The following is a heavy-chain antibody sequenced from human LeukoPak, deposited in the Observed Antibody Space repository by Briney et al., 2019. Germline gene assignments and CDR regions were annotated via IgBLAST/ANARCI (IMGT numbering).Heavy chain of an antibody. Sequence: SETLSLTCAVYGGSFSGYYWSWIRQPPGKGLEWIGEINHSGSTNYNPSLKSRVTVSVDTSKNQFPLKLSSVTAADTAVYYCARDCSSSSCYLDYWSQGTLVTVSS. CDR2: INHSGST. J-gene: IGHJ4*02. CDR1: GGSFSGYY. D-gene: IGHD2-2*01. V-gene: IGHV4-34*01. CDR3: ARDCSSSSCYLDY.